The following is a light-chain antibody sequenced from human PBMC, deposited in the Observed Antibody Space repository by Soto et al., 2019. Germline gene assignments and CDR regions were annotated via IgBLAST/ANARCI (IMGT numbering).Light chain of an antibody. J-gene: IGKJ4*01. CDR1: QSVSSH. V-gene: IGKV3-15*01. CDR2: DAS. CDR3: QRYGSSPLT. Sequence: EIVMTQSPATLSVSPGEGATVSCRASQSVSSHLAWYQHKPGQAPRLLFYDASTRATGIPARFSGSGSGTDFTLTISRLEPEDFAVYYCQRYGSSPLTFGGGTKVDI.